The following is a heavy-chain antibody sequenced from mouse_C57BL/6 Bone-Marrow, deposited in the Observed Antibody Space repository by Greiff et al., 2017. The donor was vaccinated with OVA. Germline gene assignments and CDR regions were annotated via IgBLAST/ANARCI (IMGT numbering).Heavy chain of an antibody. V-gene: IGHV1-81*01. CDR1: GYTFTSYG. D-gene: IGHD1-1*01. CDR3: ARGYGSSPYYFDY. Sequence: VKLQESGAELARPGASVKLSCKASGYTFTSYGISWVKQRTGQGLEWIGEIYPRSGNTYYNEKFKGKATLTADKSSSTAYMELRSLTSEDSAVYFCARGYGSSPYYFDYWGQGTTLTVSS. CDR2: IYPRSGNT. J-gene: IGHJ2*01.